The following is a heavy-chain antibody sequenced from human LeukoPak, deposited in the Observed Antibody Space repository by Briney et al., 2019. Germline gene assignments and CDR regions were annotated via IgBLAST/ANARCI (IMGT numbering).Heavy chain of an antibody. CDR3: ARETAAGLGC. V-gene: IGHV3-23*01. CDR1: GFTFSDFA. CDR2: ISGSGGTT. Sequence: PGGSLRLSCAASGFTFSDFAVGWVRQAPGKGLEWVSVISGSGGTTYYADSVKGRFTISRDNSKNTLYLQMNSLRAEDTAVYYCARETAAGLGCWGQGTLVTVSS. J-gene: IGHJ4*02. D-gene: IGHD6-13*01.